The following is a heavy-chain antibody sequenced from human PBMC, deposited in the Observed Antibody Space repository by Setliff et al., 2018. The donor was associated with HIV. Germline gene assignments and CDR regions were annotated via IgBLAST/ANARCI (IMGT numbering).Heavy chain of an antibody. CDR1: GGTFSSYV. V-gene: IGHV1-69*10. Sequence: SVKVSCKASGGTFSSYVINWVRQAPGQGLEWMGGAIPMLGIANHVHKFQGRVTITADKSTNTAYMELNSLRSEDTAVYYCARSSYYDVNSPFDYWGQGTRVTVSS. CDR2: AIPMLGIA. CDR3: ARSSYYDVNSPFDY. D-gene: IGHD3-16*01. J-gene: IGHJ4*02.